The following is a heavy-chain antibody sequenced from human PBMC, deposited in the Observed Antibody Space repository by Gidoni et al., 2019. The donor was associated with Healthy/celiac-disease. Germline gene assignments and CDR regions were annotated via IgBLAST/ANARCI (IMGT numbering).Heavy chain of an antibody. CDR1: GFTFSSYA. Sequence: QVQLVESGGGVVQPGRSLRLSCAASGFTFSSYAMHWVRQAPGKGLEWVAVISYDGSNKYYADSVKGRFTISRDNYKNTLYLQMNSLRAEDTAVYYCARAIKWELRTYFDYWGQGTLVTVSS. CDR3: ARAIKWELRTYFDY. J-gene: IGHJ4*02. V-gene: IGHV3-30-3*01. D-gene: IGHD1-26*01. CDR2: ISYDGSNK.